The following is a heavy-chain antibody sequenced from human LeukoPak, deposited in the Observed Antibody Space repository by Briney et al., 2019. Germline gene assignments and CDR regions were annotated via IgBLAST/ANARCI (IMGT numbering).Heavy chain of an antibody. D-gene: IGHD6-13*01. V-gene: IGHV4-59*01. Sequence: SETLSLTCTVSSGSISTYYWSWIRQPPGKGLEWIGYIYYSGSTNYNPSLKSRVTISVDTSKNQFSLKLNSVTAADTAVYYCARHRIAAAANDDWGQGTLVTVSS. CDR1: SGSISTYY. CDR3: ARHRIAAAANDD. J-gene: IGHJ4*02. CDR2: IYYSGST.